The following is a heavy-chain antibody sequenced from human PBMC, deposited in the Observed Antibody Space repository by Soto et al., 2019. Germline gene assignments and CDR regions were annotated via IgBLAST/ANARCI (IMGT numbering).Heavy chain of an antibody. J-gene: IGHJ4*02. CDR2: VSPYNDRT. D-gene: IGHD6-19*01. Sequence: QVHLVQSGTEVKRPGASVKVSCKTSGYNFTPYAINWVRQATGQGLEWMGWVSPYNDRTNSAQKFQDRLTMTTDTSTTTAYMELMSLRSDDTAVYYCAREAGIAVAGTSRFDYWGQGSLVTVSS. V-gene: IGHV1-18*01. CDR3: AREAGIAVAGTSRFDY. CDR1: GYNFTPYA.